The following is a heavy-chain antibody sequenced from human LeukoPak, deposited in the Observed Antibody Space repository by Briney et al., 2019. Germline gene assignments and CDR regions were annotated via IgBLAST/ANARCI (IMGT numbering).Heavy chain of an antibody. CDR2: ISYDGTKK. J-gene: IGHJ4*02. V-gene: IGHV3-30*03. D-gene: IGHD3-16*01. CDR1: GFTFSSYG. CDR3: ARDGGIYYFDS. Sequence: GGSLRLSCAASGFTFSSYGMHWVRQAPGKGLEWVAIISYDGTKKSYTDFVKGRFTISRDNSENTLDLQMNSLKTEDTAVYYCARDGGIYYFDSWGQGTLVTVSS.